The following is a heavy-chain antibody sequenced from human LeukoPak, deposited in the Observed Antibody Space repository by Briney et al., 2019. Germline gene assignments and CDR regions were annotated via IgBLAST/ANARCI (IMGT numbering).Heavy chain of an antibody. CDR2: IYSGCSK. D-gene: IGHD6-13*01. CDR1: GFTVSSNY. CDR3: ATDSPGIAAAGRVY. J-gene: IGHJ4*02. Sequence: GGSLRLSCAASGFTVSSNYMRWVRQAPGKGLEGVSVIYSGCSKYYADSVKGRFTISRDNSKNTLYLQMNSLRAEDTAVYYCATDSPGIAAAGRVYWGQGTLVIVTS. V-gene: IGHV3-66*02.